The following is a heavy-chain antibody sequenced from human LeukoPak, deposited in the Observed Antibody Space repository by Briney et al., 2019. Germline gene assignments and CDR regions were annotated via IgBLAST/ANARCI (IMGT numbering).Heavy chain of an antibody. CDR2: SRNKANRYST. Sequence: GGSLRLSCAASGFTFSDHYIDWVRQAPGKGLEWVGRSRNKANRYSTEYAASVKGRFTVSRDDSKSSLYLQMNSLNNEDTAVYYCARVATPRTDFDFWGQGTLVTVPS. CDR3: ARVATPRTDFDF. V-gene: IGHV3-72*01. CDR1: GFTFSDHY. D-gene: IGHD5-12*01. J-gene: IGHJ4*02.